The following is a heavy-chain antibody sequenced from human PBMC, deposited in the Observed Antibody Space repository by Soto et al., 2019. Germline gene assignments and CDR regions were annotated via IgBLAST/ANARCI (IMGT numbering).Heavy chain of an antibody. Sequence: QVQLQESGPGLVKPSQTLSLTCTVSGGSISSGGYYWSWIRQHPGKGLEWIGYIYYSGITYYNPSLXSXXTISVATSKNQFSLKLSSVTAADTAVYYCARKATVTTCFDYWGQGTLVTVSS. D-gene: IGHD4-17*01. CDR1: GGSISSGGYY. J-gene: IGHJ4*02. CDR2: IYYSGIT. CDR3: ARKATVTTCFDY. V-gene: IGHV4-31*03.